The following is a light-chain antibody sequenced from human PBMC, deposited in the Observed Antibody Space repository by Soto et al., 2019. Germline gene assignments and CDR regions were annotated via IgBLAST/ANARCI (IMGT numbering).Light chain of an antibody. Sequence: DIQMTQSPSSLSASIGDRVTITCRASQSINTYLNWYQQRPGKAPELLIFAASTLQSGVPSRFSGRVSGADVTLTISSLQPEDFATYYCQQTHTFGFTFGPGTTVDFK. J-gene: IGKJ3*01. V-gene: IGKV1-39*01. CDR2: AAS. CDR3: QQTHTFGFT. CDR1: QSINTY.